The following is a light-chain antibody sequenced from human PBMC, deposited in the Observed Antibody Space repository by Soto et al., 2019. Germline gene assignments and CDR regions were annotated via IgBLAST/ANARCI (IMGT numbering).Light chain of an antibody. J-gene: IGLJ1*01. Sequence: QSALTQPASVSGSPGQSITISCTGTNTDVGGYNYVSWYQQHPGKAPQLIIFEASNRPSGVSTRFSGSKSGTTASLTISGLQPEDEADYYCLSFASGNTRVFGTGTKLTVL. CDR2: EAS. CDR1: NTDVGGYNY. CDR3: LSFASGNTRV. V-gene: IGLV2-14*01.